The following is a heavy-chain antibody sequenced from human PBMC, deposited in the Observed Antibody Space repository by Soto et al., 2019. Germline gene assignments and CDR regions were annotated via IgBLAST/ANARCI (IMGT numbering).Heavy chain of an antibody. CDR2: IYWDDDK. D-gene: IGHD5-18*01. Sequence: QITLKESGPTLVKPTQTLTLTCTFSGFSLSTSGVGVGWIRQPPGKALEWLALIYWDDDKRYSPSLKSRLTITKDTSKIQVVLTMTNMDPVDTTTYYCAHKEETAMADGAFDIWGQGTMVTVSS. CDR3: AHKEETAMADGAFDI. CDR1: GFSLSTSGVG. J-gene: IGHJ3*02. V-gene: IGHV2-5*02.